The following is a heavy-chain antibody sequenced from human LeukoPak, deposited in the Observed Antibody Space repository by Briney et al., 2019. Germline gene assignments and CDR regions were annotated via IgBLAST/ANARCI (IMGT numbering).Heavy chain of an antibody. CDR3: ARSSHCSSTSCYLPFDY. CDR1: GFTFSSYA. CDR2: ISYDGSNK. V-gene: IGHV3-30-3*01. Sequence: GGSPRLSCAASGFTFSSYAMHWVRQAPGKGLEWVAVISYDGSNKYYADSVKGRFTISRDNSKNTLYLQMNSLRAEDTAVYYCARSSHCSSTSCYLPFDYWGQGTLVTVSS. D-gene: IGHD2-2*01. J-gene: IGHJ4*02.